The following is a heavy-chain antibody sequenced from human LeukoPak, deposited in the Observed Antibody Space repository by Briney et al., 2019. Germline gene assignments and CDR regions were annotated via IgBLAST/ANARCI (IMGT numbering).Heavy chain of an antibody. Sequence: GGSLRLSCAASRFTFSSYGMHWVRQAPGKGLEWVAFIRYDGRNKYYADSVKGRFTISRDNSKNTLYLQMNSLRAKDTAVYYGAKSHSGWYEEYFQHWGQGTLVTVSS. D-gene: IGHD6-19*01. CDR3: AKSHSGWYEEYFQH. CDR2: IRYDGRNK. V-gene: IGHV3-30*02. J-gene: IGHJ1*01. CDR1: RFTFSSYG.